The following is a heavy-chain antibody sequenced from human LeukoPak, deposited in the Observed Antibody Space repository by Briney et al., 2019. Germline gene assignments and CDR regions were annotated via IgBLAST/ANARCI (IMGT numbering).Heavy chain of an antibody. CDR1: GDSVSSNSAA. CDR3: AREGYCSSTSCYTGDDYYYGMDV. Sequence: SQTLSLTCAISGDSVSSNSAAWNWLRQSPSRGLEWLGRTYYRSKWYNDYAVSVKSRITINPDTSKNQFSLQLNSVTPEDTAVYYCAREGYCSSTSCYTGDDYYYGMDVWGQGTTVTVSS. J-gene: IGHJ6*02. V-gene: IGHV6-1*01. D-gene: IGHD2-2*02. CDR2: TYYRSKWYN.